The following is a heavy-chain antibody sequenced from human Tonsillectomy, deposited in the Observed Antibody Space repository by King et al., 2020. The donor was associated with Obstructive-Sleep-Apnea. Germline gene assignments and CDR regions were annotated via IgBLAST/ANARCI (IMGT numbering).Heavy chain of an antibody. D-gene: IGHD3-22*01. CDR1: GGSISSSSYY. J-gene: IGHJ3*02. Sequence: LQLQESGPGLVKPSETLSLTCSVSGGSISSSSYYWGWIRQTPGKGLEWIGTIYYSGSTYYNPSLKSRVTISVDPSKNQFSLKLSSVTAADTAVFYCAGLRDYYDSSGYYYNAFDIWGQGTMVTVSS. V-gene: IGHV4-39*01. CDR3: AGLRDYYDSSGYYYNAFDI. CDR2: IYYSGST.